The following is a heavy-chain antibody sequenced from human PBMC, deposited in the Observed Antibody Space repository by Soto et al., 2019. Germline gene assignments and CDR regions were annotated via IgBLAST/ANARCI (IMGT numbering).Heavy chain of an antibody. Sequence: QVLLVQSGAEVRKPGASVKVSCKASGFVFTHYGVHWVRLAPGQRLEWMGWINAGSGNTKYSESFQGRVSITRDTSATTVHMELGSLTSGDTAVYYCARKIFCNTWCDNAMDVWGQGTTVTVSS. CDR3: ARKIFCNTWCDNAMDV. CDR1: GFVFTHYG. V-gene: IGHV1-3*01. CDR2: INAGSGNT. J-gene: IGHJ6*02. D-gene: IGHD2-8*01.